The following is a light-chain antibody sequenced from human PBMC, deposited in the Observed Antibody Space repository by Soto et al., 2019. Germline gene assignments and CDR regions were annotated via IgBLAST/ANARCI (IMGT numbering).Light chain of an antibody. J-gene: IGKJ1*01. V-gene: IGKV1-39*01. CDR3: QQSSTTPPWT. Sequence: DIQMTQSPSSLSASVGDRVTITCRASQSIRSYLNWYQQKPGKAPKLLIYAASSLQSGVPSRFIGSGSGTDFTLTISSLQPEDFATYYCQQSSTTPPWTFCQGTKVEIK. CDR1: QSIRSY. CDR2: AAS.